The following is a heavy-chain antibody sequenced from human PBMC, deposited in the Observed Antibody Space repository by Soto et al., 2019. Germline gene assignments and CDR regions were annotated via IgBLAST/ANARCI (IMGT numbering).Heavy chain of an antibody. CDR3: ARDVGLVPAALFVGYYMDV. J-gene: IGHJ6*03. CDR1: GFTFSSYW. Sequence: GGSLRLSCAASGFTFSSYWMHWVRQAPGKGLVWVSRINSDGSSTSYADSVKGRFTISRDNAKNTLYLQMNSLRAEDTAVYYCARDVGLVPAALFVGYYMDVWGKGTTVTVSS. CDR2: INSDGSST. V-gene: IGHV3-74*01. D-gene: IGHD2-2*01.